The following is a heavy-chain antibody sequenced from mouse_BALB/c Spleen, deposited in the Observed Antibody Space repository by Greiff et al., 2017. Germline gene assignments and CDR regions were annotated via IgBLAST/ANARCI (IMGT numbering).Heavy chain of an antibody. D-gene: IGHD1-1*01. CDR1: GFTFSSYT. CDR2: ISSGGSYT. Sequence: DVMLVESGGGLVKPGGSLKLSCAASGFTFSSYTMSWVRQTPEKRLEWVATISSGGSYTYYPDSVKGRFTISRDNAKNTLYLQMSSLKSEDTAMYYCARDGYYGSSYFDYWGQGTTLTVSS. J-gene: IGHJ2*01. V-gene: IGHV5-6-4*01. CDR3: ARDGYYGSSYFDY.